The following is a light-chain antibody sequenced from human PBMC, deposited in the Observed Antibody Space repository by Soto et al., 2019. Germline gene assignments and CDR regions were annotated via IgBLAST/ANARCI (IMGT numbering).Light chain of an antibody. CDR2: RTF. CDR3: KHYDTSPPT. CDR1: QPITSRY. Sequence: IVLTQSPGTLSLSPGERATLSCRASQPITSRYLAWYQHQPGQAPRLLIYRTFARTPGIPDRFSGGGSGTDFTLTISRLEREDFAVYYCKHYDTSPPTFGHGTRVDIK. J-gene: IGKJ5*01. V-gene: IGKV3-20*01.